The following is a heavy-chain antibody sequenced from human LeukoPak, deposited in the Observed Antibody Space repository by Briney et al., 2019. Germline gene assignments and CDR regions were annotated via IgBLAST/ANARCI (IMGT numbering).Heavy chain of an antibody. CDR3: ARLLYYGSGSYYNWFDP. D-gene: IGHD3-10*01. CDR2: IHYSGST. CDR1: GFTFSNYA. V-gene: IGHV4-59*08. J-gene: IGHJ5*02. Sequence: GSLRLSCAASGFTFSNYAMSWVRQAPGKGLEWIGYIHYSGSTNYNPSLKSRVTISVDTSKNQFSLKLSSVTAADTAMYYCARLLYYGSGSYYNWFDPWGQGTLVTVSS.